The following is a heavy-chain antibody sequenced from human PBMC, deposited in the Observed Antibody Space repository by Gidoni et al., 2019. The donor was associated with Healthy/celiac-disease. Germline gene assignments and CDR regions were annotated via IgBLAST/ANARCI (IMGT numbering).Heavy chain of an antibody. CDR3: TYIAAAGTYYYYYMDV. V-gene: IGHV3-15*07. Sequence: EVQLVESGGGLVKPGGSLRLSCAASGFTFSNAWLNWVRQAPGKGLEWVGRIKSKTDGGTTDYAAPVKGRFTISRDDSKNTLYLQMNSLKTEDTAVYYCTYIAAAGTYYYYYMDVWGKGTTVTVSS. CDR1: GFTFSNAW. D-gene: IGHD6-13*01. CDR2: IKSKTDGGTT. J-gene: IGHJ6*03.